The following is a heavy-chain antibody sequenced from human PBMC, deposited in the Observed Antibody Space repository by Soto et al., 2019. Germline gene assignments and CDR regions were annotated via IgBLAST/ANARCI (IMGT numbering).Heavy chain of an antibody. Sequence: QVQLVQSGGEVKKPGASVTVSCKASGYTFINYHITWVRQAPGQGLEWMAWINTYNGMTDYAQGFQGRVTMTRDPSTSTAYMELRNLGSDDTAVYFCAKSPRGEMATDWGQGTLVTVSS. J-gene: IGHJ4*02. D-gene: IGHD5-12*01. V-gene: IGHV1-18*01. CDR3: AKSPRGEMATD. CDR1: GYTFINYH. CDR2: INTYNGMT.